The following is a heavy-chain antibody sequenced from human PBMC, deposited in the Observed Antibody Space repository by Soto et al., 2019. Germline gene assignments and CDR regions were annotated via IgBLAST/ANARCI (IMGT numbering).Heavy chain of an antibody. V-gene: IGHV1-69*13. D-gene: IGHD2-2*01. CDR3: ASGPGYCSSTSCYPYYYYGMDV. CDR2: IIPIFGTA. Sequence: ASVKVSCKASGGTFSSYAISWVRQAPGQGLEWMGGIIPIFGTANYAQKFQGRVTITADESTSTAYMELSSLRSEDTAVYYCASGPGYCSSTSCYPYYYYGMDVWGQGTTVTVSS. J-gene: IGHJ6*02. CDR1: GGTFSSYA.